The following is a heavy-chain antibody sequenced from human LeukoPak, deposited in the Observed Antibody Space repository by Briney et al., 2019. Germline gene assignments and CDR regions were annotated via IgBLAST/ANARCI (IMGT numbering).Heavy chain of an antibody. CDR1: GGSISSSGYY. V-gene: IGHV4-31*03. CDR3: ARGEGYDFWSGYDLDY. Sequence: SETLSLTCTVSGGSISSSGYYWSWIRQPPGKGLEWIGYIYYSGSTYYNPSLKSRVTISVDRSKNQFSLKLSSVTAADTAVYYCARGEGYDFWSGYDLDYWGQGTLVTVSS. CDR2: IYYSGST. D-gene: IGHD3-3*01. J-gene: IGHJ4*02.